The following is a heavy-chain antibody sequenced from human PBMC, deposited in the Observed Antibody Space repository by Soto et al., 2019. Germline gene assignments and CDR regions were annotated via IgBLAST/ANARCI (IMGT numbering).Heavy chain of an antibody. Sequence: ASVKVSCKASGYTFTSYGISWVRQAPGQGLEWMGWISAYNGNTNYAQKLQGRVTMTTDTSTSTAYMELRSLRSDDTAVYYCAREGRYFGDYYYYYGMDVWGQGTTVTVYS. CDR3: AREGRYFGDYYYYYGMDV. D-gene: IGHD1-20*01. J-gene: IGHJ6*02. CDR1: GYTFTSYG. CDR2: ISAYNGNT. V-gene: IGHV1-18*01.